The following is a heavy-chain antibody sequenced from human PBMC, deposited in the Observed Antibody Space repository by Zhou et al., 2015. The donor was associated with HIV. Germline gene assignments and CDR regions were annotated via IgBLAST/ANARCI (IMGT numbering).Heavy chain of an antibody. CDR1: GGTFNKHG. V-gene: IGHV1-69*06. Sequence: QVQLVQSGAEVKKPGSSVKVSCKASGGTFNKHGISWVRQAPGQGLEWMGGIVPYFGPANYAQNFQGRATITADRSTNTAYMELSNLRSEDTAVYYCARMRYSSRWSYYYGMDVWGQGTTVTVSS. CDR3: ARMRYSSRWSYYYGMDV. J-gene: IGHJ6*02. CDR2: IVPYFGPA. D-gene: IGHD4-23*01.